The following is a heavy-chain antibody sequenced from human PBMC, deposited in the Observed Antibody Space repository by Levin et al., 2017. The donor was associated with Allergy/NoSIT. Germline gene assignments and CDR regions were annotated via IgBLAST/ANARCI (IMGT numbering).Heavy chain of an antibody. Sequence: GESLKISCVASGFTFSSDTMNWVRQAPGKGLEWVSSISSSSYYIYYADSVKGRFTISRDNAKNSLYLQMNSLRAEDTAVYYCARDSSGRYTLSYYYGMDVWGQGTTVTVSS. V-gene: IGHV3-21*01. CDR3: ARDSSGRYTLSYYYGMDV. D-gene: IGHD6-19*01. CDR2: ISSSSYYI. CDR1: GFTFSSDT. J-gene: IGHJ6*02.